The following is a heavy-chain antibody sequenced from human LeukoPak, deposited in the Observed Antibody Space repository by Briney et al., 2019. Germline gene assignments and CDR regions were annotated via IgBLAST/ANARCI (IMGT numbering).Heavy chain of an antibody. D-gene: IGHD3-3*01. CDR1: GGSISSFF. V-gene: IGHV4-59*01. Sequence: PSETLSLTCTVSGGSISSFFWSWIRQPPGKGLEWIGSMHYSGDTKYNPSLKSRVSLSIDTSKQQFSLRLSSVTAADTAVYYCAGGIFGVVINAFHIWGQGTMVTVSS. CDR2: MHYSGDT. CDR3: AGGIFGVVINAFHI. J-gene: IGHJ3*02.